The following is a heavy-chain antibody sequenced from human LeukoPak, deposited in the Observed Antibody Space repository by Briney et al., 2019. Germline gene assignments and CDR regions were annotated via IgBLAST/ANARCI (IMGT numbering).Heavy chain of an antibody. CDR2: IRSKAYGGTT. Sequence: PGGSLRLSCTASGFTFGDYAMSWFRQAPGKGLEWVGVIRSKAYGGTTEYAASVKGRFTISRDDSKSIAYLQMNSLKTEDTAVYYCTRGGWFGELGDFDYWGQGTLVTVSS. D-gene: IGHD3-10*01. CDR1: GFTFGDYA. J-gene: IGHJ4*02. CDR3: TRGGWFGELGDFDY. V-gene: IGHV3-49*03.